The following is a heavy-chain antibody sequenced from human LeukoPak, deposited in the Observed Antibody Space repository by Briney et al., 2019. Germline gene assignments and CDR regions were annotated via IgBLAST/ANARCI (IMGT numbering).Heavy chain of an antibody. Sequence: PGGSLRLSCTASGFTFSSFAMTWVRQAPGKGLEWVSAISGSGGNTYYADSVKGRFTISRDNSKNTLYLQMNSLRAEDTAVYYCARLKARFLEGMDVWGQGTTVTVSS. V-gene: IGHV3-23*01. J-gene: IGHJ6*02. D-gene: IGHD3-3*01. CDR1: GFTFSSFA. CDR3: ARLKARFLEGMDV. CDR2: ISGSGGNT.